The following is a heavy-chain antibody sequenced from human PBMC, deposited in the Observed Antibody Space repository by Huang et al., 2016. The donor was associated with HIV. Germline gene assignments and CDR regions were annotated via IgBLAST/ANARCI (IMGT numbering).Heavy chain of an antibody. Sequence: QVLLVESGGGVVQPGKSLRLSCTASGFAFSNNAMHWVRQAPGKGLEWVAVVSFDGSQTYLADSVNDPFTISRDNSKSTLFLQMSSLRPDDTAVYYCASAPARALSYFDNWGQGTLVTVSS. J-gene: IGHJ4*02. CDR3: ASAPARALSYFDN. CDR2: VSFDGSQT. CDR1: GFAFSNNA. V-gene: IGHV3-30*04. D-gene: IGHD3-10*01.